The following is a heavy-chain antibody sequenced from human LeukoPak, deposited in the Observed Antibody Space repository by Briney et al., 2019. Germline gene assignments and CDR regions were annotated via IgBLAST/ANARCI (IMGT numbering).Heavy chain of an antibody. CDR1: GFTFSSYA. CDR3: ARTSWLHLDY. V-gene: IGHV3-74*01. Sequence: SGGSLRLSCAASGFTFSSYAMHWARQAPGKGLVWVSRISGDGDSTSYADSVKGRFTISRDNTKNTLYLQMNSVRAEDTAVYYCARTSWLHLDYWGQGTLVTVSS. D-gene: IGHD5-12*01. J-gene: IGHJ4*02. CDR2: ISGDGDST.